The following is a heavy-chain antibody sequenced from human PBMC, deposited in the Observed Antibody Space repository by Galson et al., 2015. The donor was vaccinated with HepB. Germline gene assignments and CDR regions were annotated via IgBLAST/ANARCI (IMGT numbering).Heavy chain of an antibody. CDR3: TSRSTRGYSSSWFDY. J-gene: IGHJ4*02. CDR2: IRSKAYGGTT. CDR1: GFTFGDYA. D-gene: IGHD6-13*01. Sequence: SLRLSCAASGFTFGDYAMSWVRQAPGKGLEWVGFIRSKAYGGTTEYAASVKGRFTISRDDSKSIAYLQMNSLKTEDTAVYYCTSRSTRGYSSSWFDYWGQGTLVTVSS. V-gene: IGHV3-49*04.